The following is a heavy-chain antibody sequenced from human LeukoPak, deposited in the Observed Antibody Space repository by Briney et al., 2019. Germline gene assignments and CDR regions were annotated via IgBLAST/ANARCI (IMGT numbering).Heavy chain of an antibody. CDR2: INPNSGGT. CDR1: GYAFTGSY. CDR3: ARGLENFDC. Sequence: ASVKVSCKASGYAFTGSYMHWVRQAPGQGLEWVGRINPNSGGTSFAQKFQGSVTMTRDTSISTAYMKLSRLRSDDTAVYYCARGLENFDCWGQGTLVTVSS. J-gene: IGHJ4*02. D-gene: IGHD4-11*01. V-gene: IGHV1-2*06.